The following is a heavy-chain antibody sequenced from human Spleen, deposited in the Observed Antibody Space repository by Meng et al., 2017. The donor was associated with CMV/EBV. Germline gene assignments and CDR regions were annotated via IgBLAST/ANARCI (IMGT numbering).Heavy chain of an antibody. CDR2: ISGSGGST. V-gene: IGHV3-23*01. CDR3: AKGQLVRGFADY. D-gene: IGHD6-6*01. Sequence: GGSLRLSCAASGFTFSSYAMSWVRQAPGKGLEWVSGISGSGGSTYYADSVKGRCTISRDNSKNTLYVQMNSLRAEDTAVYYCAKGQLVRGFADYWGQGTLVTVSS. CDR1: GFTFSSYA. J-gene: IGHJ4*02.